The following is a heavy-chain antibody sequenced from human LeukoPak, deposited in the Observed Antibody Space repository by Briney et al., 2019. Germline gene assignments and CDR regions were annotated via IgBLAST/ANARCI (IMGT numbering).Heavy chain of an antibody. CDR2: MKQDGSQK. CDR1: GFTFSQYW. Sequence: PGGSLRLSCAASGFTFSQYWMTWVRQAPGKGLEWVANMKQDGSQKMYVDPVKGRFTISRDNAKNSLYLQMNSLRPEDTAVYYCARIGYEDDRSAFRYFDYWGQGTLVTVSS. D-gene: IGHD6-13*01. V-gene: IGHV3-7*05. J-gene: IGHJ4*02. CDR3: ARIGYEDDRSAFRYFDY.